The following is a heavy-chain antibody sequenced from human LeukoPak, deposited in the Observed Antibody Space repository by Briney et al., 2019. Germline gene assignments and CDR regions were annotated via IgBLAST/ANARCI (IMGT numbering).Heavy chain of an antibody. V-gene: IGHV1-8*01. CDR3: ARGLDYGLYYWYYYMDV. Sequence: ASVKVSCKASGYTFTSYVFNGVRQATGQGLEWMGWMNPNSGNTGYAQKFQGRVTMTRNTSISTAYMELSSLRSEDTAVYYCARGLDYGLYYWYYYMDVWGKGTTVTVSS. J-gene: IGHJ6*03. D-gene: IGHD4-17*01. CDR1: GYTFTSYV. CDR2: MNPNSGNT.